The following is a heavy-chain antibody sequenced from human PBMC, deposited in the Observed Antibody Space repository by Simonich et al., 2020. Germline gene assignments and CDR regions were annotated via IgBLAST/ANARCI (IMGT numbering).Heavy chain of an antibody. CDR2: ISAYKSNT. CDR3: ARASRGTWWYYYFDY. D-gene: IGHD2-15*01. J-gene: IGHJ4*02. CDR1: GYTFTSYG. Sequence: QVQLVQSGAEVKKPGASVKVSCKDSGYTFTSYGISWVRQAPGQGLEWMGWISAYKSNTNYAQKRQGRVIMTTYTSTSTDYIELRTLRSDDTAVYYCARASRGTWWYYYFDYWGQGTLVTVSS. V-gene: IGHV1-18*01.